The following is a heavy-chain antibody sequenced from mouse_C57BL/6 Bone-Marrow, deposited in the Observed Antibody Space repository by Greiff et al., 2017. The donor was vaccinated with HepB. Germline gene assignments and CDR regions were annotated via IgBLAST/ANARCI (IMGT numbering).Heavy chain of an antibody. Sequence: EVQLVESGGGLVKPGGSLKLSCAASGFTFSDYGMHWVRQAPEKGLEWVAYISSGSSTIYYADTVKGRFTISRDNAKNTLFLQMTSLRSEDTAMYYCAKTTVVEGYFDVWGTGTTVTVSS. V-gene: IGHV5-17*01. J-gene: IGHJ1*03. CDR3: AKTTVVEGYFDV. D-gene: IGHD1-1*01. CDR2: ISSGSSTI. CDR1: GFTFSDYG.